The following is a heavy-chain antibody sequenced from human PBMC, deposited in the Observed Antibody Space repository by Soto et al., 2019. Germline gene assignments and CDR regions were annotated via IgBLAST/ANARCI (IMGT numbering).Heavy chain of an antibody. CDR2: IIPIFGTA. CDR1: GGTFSSYA. CDR3: AREESGNQWPRMDV. D-gene: IGHD3-10*01. V-gene: IGHV1-69*12. Sequence: QVQLVQSGAEVKKPGSSVKVSSKASGGTFSSYAITWVRQAPGQGLEWLGGIIPIFGTANYAQKFQGRVTITADESTSTAYMELSSLRSEDTAVYYCAREESGNQWPRMDVWGQGTTVTVSS. J-gene: IGHJ6*02.